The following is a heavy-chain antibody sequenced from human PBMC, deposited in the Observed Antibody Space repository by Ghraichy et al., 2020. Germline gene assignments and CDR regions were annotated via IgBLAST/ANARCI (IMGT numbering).Heavy chain of an antibody. D-gene: IGHD3-22*01. CDR3: ARGNGRYYDSSGFYLAY. CDR1: GFTFSTYA. V-gene: IGHV3-21*01. CDR2: ISSTSSYI. J-gene: IGHJ4*02. Sequence: GGSLRLSCAASGFTFSTYAMNWVRQAPGKGLEWVSSISSTSSYIYYADSVKGRFTISRDNAKNSLYLQMNSLRAEDTAVYYCARGNGRYYDSSGFYLAYWGQGTLVNVSS.